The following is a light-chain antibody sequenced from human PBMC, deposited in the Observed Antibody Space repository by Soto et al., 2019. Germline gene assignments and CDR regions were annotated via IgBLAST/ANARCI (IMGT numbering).Light chain of an antibody. CDR2: TAS. J-gene: IGKJ4*01. V-gene: IGKV1-39*01. CDR1: QSINSF. Sequence: DIQMTQSPSSLSASVGVRVSITCRPSQSINSFLNWYQQKPGKAPKLLINTASSLQSGVPSRFSGSRSGTDFILTISSLQPEDFATYYCQQCDSTPQTFGGGTKVDIK. CDR3: QQCDSTPQT.